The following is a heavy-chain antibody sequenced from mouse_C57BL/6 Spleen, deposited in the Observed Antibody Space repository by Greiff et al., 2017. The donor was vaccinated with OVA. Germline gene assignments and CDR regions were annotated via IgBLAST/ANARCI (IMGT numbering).Heavy chain of an antibody. CDR2: INPGSGGT. CDR1: GYAFTNYL. CDR3: ARRRYYGSSYENAMDY. Sequence: VQLQQSGAELVRPGTSVKVSCKASGYAFTNYLIEWVKQRPGQGLEWIGVINPGSGGTNYNEKFKGKATLTADKSSSTAYMQLSSLTSEDSAVYFCARRRYYGSSYENAMDYWGQGTSVTVSS. V-gene: IGHV1-54*01. J-gene: IGHJ4*01. D-gene: IGHD1-1*01.